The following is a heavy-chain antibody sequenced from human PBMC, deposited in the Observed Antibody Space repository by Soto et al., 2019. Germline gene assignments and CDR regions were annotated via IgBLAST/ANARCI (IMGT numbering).Heavy chain of an antibody. CDR2: IIPIFGTA. CDR3: ARDHTPHDFWSGYSTSYYYGMDV. CDR1: GGTFSSYA. J-gene: IGHJ6*02. D-gene: IGHD3-3*01. V-gene: IGHV1-69*01. Sequence: QVQLVQSGAEVKKPGSSVKVSCKASGGTFSSYAISWVRQAPGQGLEGMGGIIPIFGTANYAQKFQGRVTITADESTSTAYMELSSLRSEDTAVYYCARDHTPHDFWSGYSTSYYYGMDVWGQGTTVTVSS.